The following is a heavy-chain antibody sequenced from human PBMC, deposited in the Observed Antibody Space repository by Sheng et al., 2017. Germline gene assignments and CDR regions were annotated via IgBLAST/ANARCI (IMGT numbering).Heavy chain of an antibody. CDR2: INHSGST. D-gene: IGHD1-26*01. J-gene: IGHJ6*02. Sequence: QVQLQQWGAGLLKPSETLSLTCAVYGGSFSGYYWSWIRQPPGKGLEWIGEINHSGSTNYNPSLKSRVTISVDTSKNQFSLKLSSVTAADTAVYYCARGRVGATTXLDYTNGMDVVGTKGPTVTV. CDR3: ARGRVGATTXLDYTNGMDV. V-gene: IGHV4-34*01. CDR1: GGSFSGYY.